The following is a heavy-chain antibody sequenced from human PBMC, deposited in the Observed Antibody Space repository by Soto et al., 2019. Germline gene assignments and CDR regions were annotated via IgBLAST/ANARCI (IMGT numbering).Heavy chain of an antibody. CDR1: GFTFSSHW. Sequence: DVQLVESGGGLVQPGGSLRLSCAASGFTFSSHWMSWVRQAPGKGLEWVANIKQDGSAKYYVDSVKGRFIISRDNAKNSLSLQMNSLRAEDTAVYYCTRERLDSWGQGTLVIVSS. V-gene: IGHV3-7*01. CDR2: IKQDGSAK. CDR3: TRERLDS. J-gene: IGHJ5*01.